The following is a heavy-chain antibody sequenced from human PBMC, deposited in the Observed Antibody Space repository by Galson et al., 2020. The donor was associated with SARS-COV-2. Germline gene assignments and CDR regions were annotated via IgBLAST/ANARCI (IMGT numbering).Heavy chain of an antibody. Sequence: SETLSLTCTVSGGSISSGSYYWGWIRQPPGKGLEWIGNIYYSGNTYYNPSLKSRVTISVDTSKNQFSLKLSSVTAADTAVFYCGRQMYMSGTSWYFDLWGRGTLVTVSS. CDR3: GRQMYMSGTSWYFDL. V-gene: IGHV4-39*01. CDR1: GGSISSGSYY. D-gene: IGHD1-1*01. J-gene: IGHJ2*01. CDR2: IYYSGNT.